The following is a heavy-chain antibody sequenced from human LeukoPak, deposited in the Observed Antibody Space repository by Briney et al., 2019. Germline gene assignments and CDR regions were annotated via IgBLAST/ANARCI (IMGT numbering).Heavy chain of an antibody. Sequence: KPSETLSLTCTVSGGSIGSSSYNWGWIRQPPGKGLEWFGSIYYSGSTYYNPSLKSRVTISVDTSKNQFSLKLSSVTAADTAVYYCARRVVQAGMDVWGQGTTVTVSS. CDR3: ARRVVQAGMDV. J-gene: IGHJ6*02. D-gene: IGHD6-6*01. CDR2: IYYSGST. V-gene: IGHV4-39*01. CDR1: GGSIGSSSYN.